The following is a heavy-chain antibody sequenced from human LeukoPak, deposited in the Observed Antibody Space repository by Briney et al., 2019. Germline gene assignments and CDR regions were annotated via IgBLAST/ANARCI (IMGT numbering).Heavy chain of an antibody. CDR2: LHYGGST. Sequence: PSETLSLTCTVSDGAITGYYWGWIRQPPGKGLDWIGHLHYGGSTNYNPSLKSRVTISVDTSKNHFSLKLSSVTAADTAVYYCARGYSTSWIYYFDYWGQGALVTVPS. J-gene: IGHJ4*02. CDR1: DGAITGYY. V-gene: IGHV4-59*01. CDR3: ARGYSTSWIYYFDY. D-gene: IGHD6-13*01.